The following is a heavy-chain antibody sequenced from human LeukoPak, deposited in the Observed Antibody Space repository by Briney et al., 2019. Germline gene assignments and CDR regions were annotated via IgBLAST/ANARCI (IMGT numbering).Heavy chain of an antibody. CDR3: ARERITMVRGVIGYWYFDL. Sequence: SQTPSLTCAISGDSVSSNSAAWNWIRQSPSRGLEWLGRTYYRSKWYNDYAVSVKSRITINPDTSKNQFSLQLNSVTPEDTAVYYCARERITMVRGVIGYWYFDLWGRGTLVTVSS. CDR2: TYYRSKWYN. CDR1: GDSVSSNSAA. J-gene: IGHJ2*01. V-gene: IGHV6-1*01. D-gene: IGHD3-10*01.